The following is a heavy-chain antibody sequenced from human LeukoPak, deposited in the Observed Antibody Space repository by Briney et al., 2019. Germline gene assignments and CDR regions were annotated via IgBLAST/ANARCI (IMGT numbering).Heavy chain of an antibody. V-gene: IGHV3-21*01. CDR3: ARVGNGDYGDYFDY. CDR2: ISSSSSYI. D-gene: IGHD4-17*01. J-gene: IGHJ4*02. Sequence: PGGSLRLSCAASGFTFSSYSMNWVRQAPGKGLEWVSSISSSSSYIYYADSVKGRFTISRDNAKNSLYLQMNSLRAEDTAVYYCARVGNGDYGDYFDYWGQGTLVTVSS. CDR1: GFTFSSYS.